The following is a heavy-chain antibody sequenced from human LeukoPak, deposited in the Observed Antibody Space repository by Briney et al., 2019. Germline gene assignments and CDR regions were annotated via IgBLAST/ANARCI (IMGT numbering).Heavy chain of an antibody. CDR1: GGSISSGSYF. J-gene: IGHJ4*02. D-gene: IGHD3-10*01. CDR2: IHYSGNA. V-gene: IGHV4-39*07. CDR3: ARKGRGPYGSVNGYFDY. Sequence: SETLSLTCTVSGGSISSGSYFWSWIRQPPGKGLEWIGSIHYSGNAYYNPSLKSRVTMSVDTSKNQFSLKLMSVTAADTAVYYCARKGRGPYGSVNGYFDYWGQGTLVTVSS.